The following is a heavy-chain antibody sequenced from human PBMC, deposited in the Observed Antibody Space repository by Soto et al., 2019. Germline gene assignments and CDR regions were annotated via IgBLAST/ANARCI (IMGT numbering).Heavy chain of an antibody. J-gene: IGHJ5*02. V-gene: IGHV4-31*03. Sequence: QVQLQESGPGLVEPSQTLSLICTVSGASIISDGYYWTWIRQHPGKVLDWLGYIHYSGGATYSPSYIPSLNSGIAISVVTSKRLFSLKLTSVRAADTAVYYCARVSTYYQDSFGYQPFHPWGQGTLVAVSS. CDR2: IHYSGGATYSP. D-gene: IGHD5-18*01. CDR1: GASIISDGYY. CDR3: ARVSTYYQDSFGYQPFHP.